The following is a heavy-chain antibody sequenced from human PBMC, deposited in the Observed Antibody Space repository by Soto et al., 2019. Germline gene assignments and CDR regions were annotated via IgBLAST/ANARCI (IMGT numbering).Heavy chain of an antibody. V-gene: IGHV3-11*01. CDR1: GFTFSDYY. D-gene: IGHD6-19*01. CDR3: ARPGSGWYWAWYFDL. Sequence: QVQLVESGGGLVKPGGSLRLSCAASGFTFSDYYMIWIRQAPGKWLAWVSYISNSATIIYYPDTVKGRFTISRDNAKKSLYLQVISLSAEDTAVYYCARPGSGWYWAWYFDLWGRCTLVTVSS. CDR2: ISNSATII. J-gene: IGHJ2*01.